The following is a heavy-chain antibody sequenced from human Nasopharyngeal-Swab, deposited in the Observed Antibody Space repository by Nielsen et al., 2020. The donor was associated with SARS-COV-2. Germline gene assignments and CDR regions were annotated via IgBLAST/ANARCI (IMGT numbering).Heavy chain of an antibody. CDR3: AKAEHCSGGSCYPLGYYGMDV. Sequence: SLKISCAASGFTFDDYAMHWVRQAPGKGLEWVSGISWNSGSIGYAASVKGRFTISRDDAKNSLYLQMNSLRAEDTALYYCAKAEHCSGGSCYPLGYYGMDVWGQGTTVTVSS. CDR1: GFTFDDYA. J-gene: IGHJ6*02. V-gene: IGHV3-9*01. CDR2: ISWNSGSI. D-gene: IGHD2-15*01.